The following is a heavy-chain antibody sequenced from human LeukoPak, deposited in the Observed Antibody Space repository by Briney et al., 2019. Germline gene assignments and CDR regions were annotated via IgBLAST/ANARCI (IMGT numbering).Heavy chain of an antibody. CDR3: ARLVNWSGYYDHFDY. V-gene: IGHV4-34*01. CDR1: GGSFSGYY. J-gene: IGHJ4*02. Sequence: PSETLSLTCAVYGGSFSGYYWSWIRQPPGKGLDWIGSIYHSGSTYYNLSLKSRVTLSVETSKNQFSLKLSSVTAADTAVYYCARLVNWSGYYDHFDYWGQGSLVTVSS. D-gene: IGHD3-3*01. CDR2: IYHSGST.